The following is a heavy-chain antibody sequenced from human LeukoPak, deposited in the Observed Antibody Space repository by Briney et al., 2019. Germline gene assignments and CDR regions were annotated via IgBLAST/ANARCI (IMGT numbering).Heavy chain of an antibody. D-gene: IGHD5-12*01. CDR3: AREGWLRFQIDY. J-gene: IGHJ4*02. CDR2: INHSGST. V-gene: IGHV4-34*01. Sequence: PSETLSLTCAVYGVSFSGYYWSWIRQPPGKGLEWIGEINHSGSTNYNPSLKSRVTISVDTSKNQFSLKLSSVTAADTAVYYCAREGWLRFQIDYWGQGTLVTVSS. CDR1: GVSFSGYY.